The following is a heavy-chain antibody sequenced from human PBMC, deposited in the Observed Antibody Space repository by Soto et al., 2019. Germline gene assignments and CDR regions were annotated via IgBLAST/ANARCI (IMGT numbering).Heavy chain of an antibody. Sequence: QVQLVQSGAEVKKPGSSVKVSCKASGGPFSSFALNWVRQAPGQGLEWMGGIIPILGSPNYPQTFQGRVTITADESTSTVYLDLSSLKSEDTAVYYCARPVQMLWAYFDYWGQGTLVTVSS. J-gene: IGHJ4*02. V-gene: IGHV1-69*01. CDR2: IIPILGSP. D-gene: IGHD3-16*01. CDR3: ARPVQMLWAYFDY. CDR1: GGPFSSFA.